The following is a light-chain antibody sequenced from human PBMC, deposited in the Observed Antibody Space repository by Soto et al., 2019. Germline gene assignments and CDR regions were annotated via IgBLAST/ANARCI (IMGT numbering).Light chain of an antibody. J-gene: IGLJ3*02. Sequence: QSVLTQRPSVSGAPGQRVSISCTGSNSNIGTGYDVNWYQQLPGTAPKLLIYANIDRPSGVPDRFSGSKSGASAFLVITGLQAEDEAASYCQSYDSSLSGSRVFGGGTKLTVL. CDR2: ANI. CDR1: NSNIGTGYD. V-gene: IGLV1-40*01. CDR3: QSYDSSLSGSRV.